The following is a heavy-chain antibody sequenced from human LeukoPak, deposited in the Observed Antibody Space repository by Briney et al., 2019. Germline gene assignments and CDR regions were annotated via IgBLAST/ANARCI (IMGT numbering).Heavy chain of an antibody. Sequence: GGSLRLSCAASGFTFSNAWMSWVRQAPGKGLEWVAVISYDGSNKYYADSVKGRFTISRDKSKNTLYLQMNSLRAEDTAVYYCARDYDYVWGSYLDYWGQGTLVTVSS. D-gene: IGHD3-16*02. CDR1: GFTFSNAW. J-gene: IGHJ4*02. V-gene: IGHV3-30-3*01. CDR3: ARDYDYVWGSYLDY. CDR2: ISYDGSNK.